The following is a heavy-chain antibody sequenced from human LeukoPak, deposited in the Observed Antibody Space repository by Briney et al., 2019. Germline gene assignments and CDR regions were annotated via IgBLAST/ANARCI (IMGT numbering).Heavy chain of an antibody. CDR1: GASISSTGHY. J-gene: IGHJ4*02. CDR3: VRQIGATETDY. D-gene: IGHD1-26*01. CDR2: IYYAGSA. Sequence: SETLSLTCVVSGASISSTGHYWGWIRQSPGKGLERIGSIYYAGSAYYNPSLKSRVSISVDPSKNHFSLKLKSVTAADTALYYCVRQIGATETDYWGQGTLVTVSS. V-gene: IGHV4-39*01.